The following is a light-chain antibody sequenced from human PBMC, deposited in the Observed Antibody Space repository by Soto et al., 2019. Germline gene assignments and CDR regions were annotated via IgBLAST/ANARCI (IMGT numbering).Light chain of an antibody. V-gene: IGLV2-14*03. Sequence: QSALTQPASVSGSPGQSITISCTGTSSDVGAYNFVSWHQQHPGKAPKLMIYNVYDRPSGISYRFSGSKSGNTASLTISGLQGEDEADYYCSAYTVSRTYVFGTGTTVT. CDR3: SAYTVSRTYV. CDR2: NVY. CDR1: SSDVGAYNF. J-gene: IGLJ1*01.